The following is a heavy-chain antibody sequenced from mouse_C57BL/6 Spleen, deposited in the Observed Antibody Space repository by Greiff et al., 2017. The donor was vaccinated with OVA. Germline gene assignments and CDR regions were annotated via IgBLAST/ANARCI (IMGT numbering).Heavy chain of an antibody. CDR1: GYSITSGYY. V-gene: IGHV3-6*01. J-gene: IGHJ4*01. CDR3: ASLTGTHAMDY. CDR2: ISYDGSN. D-gene: IGHD4-1*01. Sequence: EVQLVESGPGLVKPSQSLSLTCSVTGYSITSGYYWNWIRQFPGNKLEWMGYISYDGSNNYNPSLKNRISITRDTSKNQFFLKLNSVTTEDTATYYCASLTGTHAMDYWGQGTSVTVSS.